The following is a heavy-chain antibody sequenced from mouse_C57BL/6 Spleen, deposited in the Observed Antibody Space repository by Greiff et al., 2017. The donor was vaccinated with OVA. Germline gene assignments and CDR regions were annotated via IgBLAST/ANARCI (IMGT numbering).Heavy chain of an antibody. CDR3: TREGDYYGSRNAMDY. D-gene: IGHD1-1*01. V-gene: IGHV1-15*01. CDR1: GYTFTDYE. CDR2: IDPETGGT. J-gene: IGHJ4*01. Sequence: VQLQESGAELVRPGASVTLSCKASGYTFTDYEMHWVKQTPVHGLEWIGAIDPETGGTAYNQKFKGKAILTADKSSSTAYMELRSLTSEDSAVYYCTREGDYYGSRNAMDYWGQGTSVTVSS.